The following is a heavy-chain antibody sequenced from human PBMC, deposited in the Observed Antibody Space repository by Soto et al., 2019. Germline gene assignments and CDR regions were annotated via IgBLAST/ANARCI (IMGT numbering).Heavy chain of an antibody. J-gene: IGHJ5*02. D-gene: IGHD6-19*01. CDR1: VGHLSSRAHY. CDR3: ARPVFTDTCCSDHWFEP. V-gene: IGHV4-30-4*08. Sequence: PAPTRWHTCTLSVGHLSSRAHYCSWIRQTPGKGLEWIGYIFYTGTCYYNPSLQSRPSIPVDTSRNQFSLNVTSVTAADTTLYCCARPVFTDTCCSDHWFEPWRQG. CDR2: IFYTGTC.